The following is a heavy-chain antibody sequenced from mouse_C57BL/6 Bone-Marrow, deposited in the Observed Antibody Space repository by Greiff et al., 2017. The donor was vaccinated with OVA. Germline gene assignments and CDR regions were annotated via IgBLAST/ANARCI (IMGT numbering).Heavy chain of an antibody. CDR1: GFNIKDDY. CDR2: IDPENGDT. V-gene: IGHV14-4*01. Sequence: VQLQQSGAELVRPGASVKLSCTASGFNIKDDYMHWVKQRPEQGLEWIGWIDPENGDTEYASKFQGKATITADTSSNTAYLQLSSLTSEDTAVYYCTTGSMRFAYWGQGTLVTVSA. D-gene: IGHD2-10*02. CDR3: TTGSMRFAY. J-gene: IGHJ3*01.